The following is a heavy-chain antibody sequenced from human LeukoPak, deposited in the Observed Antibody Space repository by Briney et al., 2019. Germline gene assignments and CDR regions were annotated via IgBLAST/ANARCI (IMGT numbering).Heavy chain of an antibody. J-gene: IGHJ4*02. CDR1: GGSISSYY. V-gene: IGHV4-4*07. CDR3: ARDGAASSGWYFFVY. CDR2: IYTSGST. D-gene: IGHD6-19*01. Sequence: PSETLSLKCTVSGGSISSYYWSWILQPAGKGLEWIVRIYTSGSTNYNPSLKSRVTMSVDTSKNQFFLKLSSVTAADTSVFYWARDGAASSGWYFFVYWGEGTVVPVSS.